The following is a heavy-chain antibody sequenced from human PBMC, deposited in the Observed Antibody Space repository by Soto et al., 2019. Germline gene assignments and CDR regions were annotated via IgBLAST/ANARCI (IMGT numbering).Heavy chain of an antibody. V-gene: IGHV1-69*13. D-gene: IGHD1-7*01. CDR1: GGTFSSYA. CDR3: ARGGGTTVSVYYGMDV. CDR2: IIPIFGTA. Sequence: ASVKVSCKASGGTFSSYAISWVRQAPGQVLEWMGGIIPIFGTANYAQKFQGRVTITADESTSTAYMELSSLRSEDTAVYYCARGGGTTVSVYYGMDVWGQGTTVTVSS. J-gene: IGHJ6*02.